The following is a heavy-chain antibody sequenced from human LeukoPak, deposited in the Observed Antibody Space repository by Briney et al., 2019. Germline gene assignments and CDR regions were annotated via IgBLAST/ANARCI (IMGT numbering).Heavy chain of an antibody. CDR3: ATTNTVYGHFDY. CDR2: IFPDGRT. J-gene: IGHJ4*02. D-gene: IGHD2/OR15-2a*01. CDR1: GLTVTDNY. Sequence: GGSLRLSCAASGLTVTDNYFSWVRQAPGKGREWVSVIFPDGRTYHADSVRGRFTISRDRPKNTLLLHMNSLRADHRPLYHCATTNTVYGHFDYWAQGILVTVSS. V-gene: IGHV3-53*01.